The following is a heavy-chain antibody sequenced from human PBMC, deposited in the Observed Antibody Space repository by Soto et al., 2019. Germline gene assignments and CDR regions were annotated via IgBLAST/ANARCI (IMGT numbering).Heavy chain of an antibody. D-gene: IGHD2-15*01. V-gene: IGHV3-48*01. J-gene: IGHJ4*02. Sequence: EVPLVESGGGLVQPGGSLRLSCAASGFTFSSYSMNWVRQAPGQGLERVSCISSSGSTIYYADSVKGRFTISRDNAKNSLDLQMNSLRAEDTAVYYCARGVGCSGGSCNFDYWGQGTLVTVSS. CDR1: GFTFSSYS. CDR2: ISSSGSTI. CDR3: ARGVGCSGGSCNFDY.